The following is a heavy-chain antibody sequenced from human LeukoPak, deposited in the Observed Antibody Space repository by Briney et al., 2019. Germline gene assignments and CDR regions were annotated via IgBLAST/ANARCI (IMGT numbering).Heavy chain of an antibody. D-gene: IGHD3-10*01. Sequence: GGSLRLSCAASGFTFSSYSMNWVRQAPGKGLEWVSYISSTSSTIYYADSVKGRFTIPRDNAKNSLYLQMNSLRAEDTALYYCARDVGSSPTLNWFDPWGQGTLVTVSS. V-gene: IGHV3-48*04. J-gene: IGHJ5*02. CDR1: GFTFSSYS. CDR2: ISSTSSTI. CDR3: ARDVGSSPTLNWFDP.